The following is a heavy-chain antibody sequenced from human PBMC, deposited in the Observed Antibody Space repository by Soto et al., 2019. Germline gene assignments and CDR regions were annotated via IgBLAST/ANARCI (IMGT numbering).Heavy chain of an antibody. CDR1: GFTFSSYV. D-gene: IGHD1-26*01. CDR2: ISGSGGST. V-gene: IGHV3-23*01. CDR3: AKGGSYYGDYFDY. Sequence: EVQLLESGGGLVQPGGSLRLSCAASGFTFSSYVMSWVRQAPGKGLEWVSAISGSGGSTYYADSVKGRFTISRDNSKNTLYLQMNSLRAEDTAVYYCAKGGSYYGDYFDYWGQGTLVTVSS. J-gene: IGHJ4*02.